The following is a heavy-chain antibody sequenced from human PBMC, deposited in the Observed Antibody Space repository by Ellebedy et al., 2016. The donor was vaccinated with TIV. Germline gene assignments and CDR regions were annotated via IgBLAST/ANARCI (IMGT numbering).Heavy chain of an antibody. J-gene: IGHJ5*02. Sequence: MPGGSLRLSCTVSGGSISSYYWSWIRQPPGKGLEWIGYIYYSGSTNYNPSLKSRVTISVDTSKNQFSLKLSSVTAADTAVYYCARALSMVRGGGFDPWGQGTLVTVSS. CDR2: IYYSGST. CDR1: GGSISSYY. V-gene: IGHV4-59*08. D-gene: IGHD3-10*01. CDR3: ARALSMVRGGGFDP.